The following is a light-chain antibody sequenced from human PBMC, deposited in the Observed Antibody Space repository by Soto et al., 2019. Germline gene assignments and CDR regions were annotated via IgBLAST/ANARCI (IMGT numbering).Light chain of an antibody. CDR3: QQYFSTPKT. CDR1: QNILNRSNNKNY. J-gene: IGKJ1*01. V-gene: IGKV4-1*01. Sequence: DIVMTQSPDSLAVSLGERATINCKSSQNILNRSNNKNYLAWYQQKPGQPPKLLIYWASTRESGVPARFSGSGSGTDFTLTISSLQAEDVAVYYCQQYFSTPKTFGQGTKVEIK. CDR2: WAS.